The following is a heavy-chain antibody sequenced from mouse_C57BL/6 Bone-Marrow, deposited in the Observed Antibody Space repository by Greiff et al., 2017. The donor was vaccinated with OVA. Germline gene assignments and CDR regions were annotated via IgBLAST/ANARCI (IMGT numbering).Heavy chain of an antibody. CDR3: ARWGGSSYEGYFDG. CDR1: GYTFTSYG. J-gene: IGHJ1*03. CDR2: IYPTSGNT. Sequence: QVQLQQSGAELARPGASVKLSCKASGYTFTSYGISWVKQRTGQGLEWIGEIYPTSGNTYYNEKFKGKATLTADKSSSTAYMELRSLTSEDSAVYFYARWGGSSYEGYFDGWGTGTTVTVSS. V-gene: IGHV1-81*01. D-gene: IGHD1-1*01.